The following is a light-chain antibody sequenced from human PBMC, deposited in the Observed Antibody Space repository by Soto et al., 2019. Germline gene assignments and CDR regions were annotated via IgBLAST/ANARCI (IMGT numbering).Light chain of an antibody. Sequence: DIQMTQSPSSLSAAVGDRVNITCRASQSIFTYLSWLQQKPGKAPKLLIYAASTLQSGVPPRFSGSGSGTDFSLTISSLQPEDVATYYCQQYERYPPSFGGGTKLEI. CDR1: QSIFTY. CDR3: QQYERYPPS. J-gene: IGKJ4*01. V-gene: IGKV1-39*01. CDR2: AAS.